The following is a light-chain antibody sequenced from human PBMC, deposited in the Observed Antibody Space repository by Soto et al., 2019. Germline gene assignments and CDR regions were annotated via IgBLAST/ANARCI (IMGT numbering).Light chain of an antibody. CDR3: SSYAGRYYWV. CDR2: EVN. Sequence: QSALTQPPSASGSPGQSVTISCTGTSNDVGNYNYVSWYQQHPGKAPKLMIYEVNKRPSGVPDRFSGSKSGNTASLTVSGLQAEDEADYYCSSYAGRYYWVFGGGTKVTVL. J-gene: IGLJ3*02. V-gene: IGLV2-8*01. CDR1: SNDVGNYNY.